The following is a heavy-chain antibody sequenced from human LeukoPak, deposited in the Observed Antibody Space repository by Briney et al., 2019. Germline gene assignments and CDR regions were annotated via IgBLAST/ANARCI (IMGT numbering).Heavy chain of an antibody. CDR1: GYSFTSYW. CDR3: ARAAYCGGDCYYAEYFQH. J-gene: IGHJ1*01. D-gene: IGHD2-21*02. Sequence: GESLKISCKGSGYSFTSYWTGWVRQMPGKGLEWMGIIYPGDSDTRYSPSFQGQVTISADKSISTAYLQWSSLKASDTAMYYCARAAYCGGDCYYAEYFQHWGQGTLVTVSS. V-gene: IGHV5-51*01. CDR2: IYPGDSDT.